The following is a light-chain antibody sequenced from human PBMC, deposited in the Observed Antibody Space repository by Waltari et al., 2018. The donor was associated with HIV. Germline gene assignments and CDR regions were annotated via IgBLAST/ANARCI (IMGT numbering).Light chain of an antibody. J-gene: IGLJ2*01. V-gene: IGLV2-14*01. CDR2: ADR. CDR1: SADVGGYNL. CDR3: SSYTRSISVA. Sequence: QSALTQPASVSGSPGPPITIACTGTSADVGGYNLFSWYQHHPGAAPKLIIFADRARPSGVSSRFSASKSGNTATLTITGLLPDDEADYYCSSYTRSISVAFGGGTRVTV.